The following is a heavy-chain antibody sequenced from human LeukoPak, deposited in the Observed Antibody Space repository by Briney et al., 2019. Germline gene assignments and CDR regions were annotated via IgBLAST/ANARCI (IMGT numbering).Heavy chain of an antibody. CDR3: ARGTHPQKTGDGDY. J-gene: IGHJ4*02. D-gene: IGHD7-27*01. CDR2: IIPILGIA. Sequence: GASVKVSCKASGGTFSSYAISWVRQAPGQGLEWMGRIIPILGIANYAQKFQGRVTITADKSTSTAYMELSSLRSGDTAVYYCARGTHPQKTGDGDYWGQGTLVTVSS. CDR1: GGTFSSYA. V-gene: IGHV1-69*04.